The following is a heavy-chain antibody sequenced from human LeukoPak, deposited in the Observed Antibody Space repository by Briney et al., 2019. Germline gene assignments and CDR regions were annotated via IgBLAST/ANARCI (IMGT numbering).Heavy chain of an antibody. CDR3: ARDQDTFWFDP. J-gene: IGHJ5*02. CDR1: GFSFSSFN. Sequence: GGSLRLSCAASGFSFSSFNLNWVRQAPGKGLEWVSYISRSSSTIYYADSVKGRFTISRDNAKNSLYLQLNSLTDEDTGVYYCARDQDTFWFDPWGQGTLVTVSS. D-gene: IGHD5-18*01. V-gene: IGHV3-48*02. CDR2: ISRSSSTI.